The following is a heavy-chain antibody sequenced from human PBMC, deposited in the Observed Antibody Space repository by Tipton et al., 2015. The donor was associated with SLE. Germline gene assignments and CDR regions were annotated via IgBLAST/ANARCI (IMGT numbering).Heavy chain of an antibody. CDR3: ARPQLPSGWSRYYFDY. J-gene: IGHJ4*02. CDR2: VNHSGSI. CDR1: GGSFSGYY. V-gene: IGHV4-34*01. Sequence: TLSLTCAVYGGSFSGYYWSWIRQSPGKGLEWIGEVNHSGSINYNLSLRSRVTISVDTSKNQFSLTLTSVTAADTGVYYCARPQLPSGWSRYYFDYWGQGILVTVSS. D-gene: IGHD6-19*01.